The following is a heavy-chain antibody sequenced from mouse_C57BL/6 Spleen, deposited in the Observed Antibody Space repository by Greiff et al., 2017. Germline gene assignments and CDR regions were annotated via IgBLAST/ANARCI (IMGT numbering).Heavy chain of an antibody. CDR1: GFTFTDYY. CDR2: IRNKANGYTT. V-gene: IGHV7-3*01. CDR3: ASLTEDAMDY. Sequence: EVMLVESGGGLVQPGGSLSLSCAASGFTFTDYYMSWVRQPPGKALEWLGFIRNKANGYTTEYSASVKGRFTISRDNSQSILYLQMNALRAEDSATYYCASLTEDAMDYWGQGTSVTVSS. D-gene: IGHD4-1*01. J-gene: IGHJ4*01.